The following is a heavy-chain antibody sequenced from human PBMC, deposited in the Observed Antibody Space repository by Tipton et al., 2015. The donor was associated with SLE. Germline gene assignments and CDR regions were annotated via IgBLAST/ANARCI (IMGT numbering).Heavy chain of an antibody. Sequence: LSLTCAASGFTFSSYSMNWVRQAPGKGLEWVSSISSSSYIYYADSVKGRFTISRDNAKNSLYLQMNSLRAEDTAVYYCARDEYDFWSGSPYWGQGTLVTVSS. J-gene: IGHJ4*02. CDR2: ISSSSYI. CDR3: ARDEYDFWSGSPY. CDR1: GFTFSSYS. V-gene: IGHV3-21*01. D-gene: IGHD3-3*01.